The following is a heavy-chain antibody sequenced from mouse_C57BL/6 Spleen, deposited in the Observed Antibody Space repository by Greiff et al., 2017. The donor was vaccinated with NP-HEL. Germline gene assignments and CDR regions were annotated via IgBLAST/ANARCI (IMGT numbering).Heavy chain of an antibody. V-gene: IGHV1-82*01. J-gene: IGHJ2*01. CDR1: GYAFSSSW. Sequence: QVQLQQSGPELVKPGASVKISCKASGYAFSSSWMNWVKQRPGKGLEWIGLIYPGDGNTNYNGKFKGKATLTADKSSSTAYMQLSSLTYEDSAVYCWARSELAPYYFDYWGQGTTLTVSS. CDR3: ARSELAPYYFDY. CDR2: IYPGDGNT.